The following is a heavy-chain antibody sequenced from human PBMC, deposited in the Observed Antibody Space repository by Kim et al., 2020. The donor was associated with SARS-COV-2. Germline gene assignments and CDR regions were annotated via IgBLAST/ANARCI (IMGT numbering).Heavy chain of an antibody. Sequence: GGSLRLSCAASGFNFRSYAMSWVRQAPGKGLEWVARIKDDGGEKNDVDSVRGRFTISRDNAKTSLYLQMHSLRAEDTAAYFCASGGVVRSDDWGQGTLGT. CDR3: ASGGVVRSDD. V-gene: IGHV3-7*03. CDR1: GFNFRSYA. J-gene: IGHJ1*01. CDR2: IKDDGGEK. D-gene: IGHD2-21*01.